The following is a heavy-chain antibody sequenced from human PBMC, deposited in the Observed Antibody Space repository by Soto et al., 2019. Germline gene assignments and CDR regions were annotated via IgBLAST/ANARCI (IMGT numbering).Heavy chain of an antibody. Sequence: QVQLVQSGAEVKKPGSSVKVSCKASGGTFSSYTISWVRQAPGQGLEWMGRIIPILGIANYAQKFQGRVTSTADKSTSTAYMELSSLRSEDTAVYYCARPTYCSSTSCYRMDVWGQGTTVTVSS. J-gene: IGHJ6*02. CDR2: IIPILGIA. V-gene: IGHV1-69*02. CDR1: GGTFSSYT. CDR3: ARPTYCSSTSCYRMDV. D-gene: IGHD2-2*01.